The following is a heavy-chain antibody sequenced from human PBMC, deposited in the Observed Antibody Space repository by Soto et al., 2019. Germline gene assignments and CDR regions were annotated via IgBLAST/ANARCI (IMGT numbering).Heavy chain of an antibody. V-gene: IGHV1-8*01. CDR2: MNPNSGNT. CDR3: ARKDLYGDYSSSRDV. D-gene: IGHD4-17*01. J-gene: IGHJ6*03. Sequence: GASAKLSCTDSGYTFTSNDINWARQATKQGLEWMGWMNPNSGNTGYAQKFQGRVTMTRNTSISTAYMELSSLGSEDTAVYYCARKDLYGDYSSSRDVWGKGTTVTV. CDR1: GYTFTSND.